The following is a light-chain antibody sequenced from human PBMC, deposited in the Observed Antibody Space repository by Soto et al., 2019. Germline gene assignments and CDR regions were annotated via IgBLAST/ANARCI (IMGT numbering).Light chain of an antibody. J-gene: IGLJ1*01. Sequence: QSVLTQPASMSVSPGQSITISCTGTSSDVGGYNFVTWYQQHPGKAPKLMIYDVSNRPSGVSNRFSGSKSGNTASLTISGLQAEDEADYYCKSYTTSSTCVFGTGTEVPGL. CDR1: SSDVGGYNF. V-gene: IGLV2-14*01. CDR3: KSYTTSSTCV. CDR2: DVS.